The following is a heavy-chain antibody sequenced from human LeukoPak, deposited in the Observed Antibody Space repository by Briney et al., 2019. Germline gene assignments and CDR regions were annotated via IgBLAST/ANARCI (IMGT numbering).Heavy chain of an antibody. CDR2: IDPDSGGT. V-gene: IGHV1-2*02. CDR3: ARSRPWLIWFDP. CDR1: GYTFTGYN. D-gene: IGHD5-12*01. J-gene: IGHJ5*02. Sequence: ASVKVSCKASGYTFTGYNMNWVRQAPGQGLEWMGWIDPDSGGTKYAQKVQGRVTMTRDTSINTAYMELSSLRSDDTAVYYCARSRPWLIWFDPWGQGTLVTVSS.